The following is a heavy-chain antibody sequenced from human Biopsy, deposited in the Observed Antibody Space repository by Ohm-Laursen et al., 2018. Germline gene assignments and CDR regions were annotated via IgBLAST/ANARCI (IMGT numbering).Heavy chain of an antibody. D-gene: IGHD3-9*01. CDR1: EGTFSNYS. J-gene: IGHJ1*01. V-gene: IGHV1-69*06. CDR2: NIPILGTG. CDR3: ATKLTGYFHH. Sequence: VASVEVSCKAPEGTFSNYSVNWVRQAPGQGLEWLGGNIPILGTGNYAQKFQDRVTVAADTSTSTATMELRSLRSDDTAVYYCATKLTGYFHHWGQGTLVIVSS.